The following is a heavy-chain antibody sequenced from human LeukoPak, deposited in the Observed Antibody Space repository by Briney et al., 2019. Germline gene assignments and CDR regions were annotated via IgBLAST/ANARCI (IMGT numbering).Heavy chain of an antibody. D-gene: IGHD6-19*01. CDR2: ISAYNGNT. CDR1: GGSFSDYS. J-gene: IGHJ4*02. Sequence: APVKVSCKASGGSFSDYSISWVRQAPGQGLEWMGWISAYNGNTNYAQKLQGRVTMTTDTSTSTAYMELRSLRSDDTAVYYCARDRPALSGYSSGWYFWGQGTLVTVSS. CDR3: ARDRPALSGYSSGWYF. V-gene: IGHV1-18*01.